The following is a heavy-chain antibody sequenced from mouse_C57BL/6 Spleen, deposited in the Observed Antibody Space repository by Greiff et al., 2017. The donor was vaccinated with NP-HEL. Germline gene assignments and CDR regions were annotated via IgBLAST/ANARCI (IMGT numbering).Heavy chain of an antibody. CDR2: ISYDGSN. CDR1: GYSITRGYY. D-gene: IGHD2-4*01. V-gene: IGHV3-6*01. CDR3: ARERIYYDYERGLDY. J-gene: IGHJ2*01. Sequence: EVHLVESGPGLVKPSQSLSLTCSVTGYSITRGYYWNWIRQFPGNKLEWMGYISYDGSNNYNPSLKNRISITRDTSKNQFFLKLNSVTTEDTATYYCARERIYYDYERGLDYWGQGTTLTVSS.